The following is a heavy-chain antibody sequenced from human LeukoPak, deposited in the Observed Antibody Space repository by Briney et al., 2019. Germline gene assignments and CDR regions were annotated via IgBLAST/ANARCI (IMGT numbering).Heavy chain of an antibody. CDR3: ARASVAYYDFWSGYLRGSNWFDP. J-gene: IGHJ5*02. D-gene: IGHD3-3*01. Sequence: GASVKVSCKASGYTFTSYGISWVRQAPGQGLEWMGWISAYNGNTNYAQKLQGRVTMTTDTSTSTAYMELRSLRSDDTAVYYCARASVAYYDFWSGYLRGSNWFDPWGQGTLVTVSS. CDR1: GYTFTSYG. V-gene: IGHV1-18*01. CDR2: ISAYNGNT.